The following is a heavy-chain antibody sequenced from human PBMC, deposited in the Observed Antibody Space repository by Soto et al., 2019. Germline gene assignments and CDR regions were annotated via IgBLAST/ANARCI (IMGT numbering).Heavy chain of an antibody. Sequence: EVQLLESGGGVVQPGGSLRLSCEASGFNFKKFAMGWVRQAPGEGLEWVSGISCCGGSTSYADSVKGRFTLARDDSKHTLSLDLNSLRFEDTARYFCAKADGEQWLIPHLDNWGQGTLVTVS. J-gene: IGHJ4*02. V-gene: IGHV3-23*01. D-gene: IGHD6-19*01. CDR1: GFNFKKFA. CDR2: ISCCGGST. CDR3: AKADGEQWLIPHLDN.